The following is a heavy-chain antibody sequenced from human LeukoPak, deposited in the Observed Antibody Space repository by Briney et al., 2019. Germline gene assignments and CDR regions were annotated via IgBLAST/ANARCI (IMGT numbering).Heavy chain of an antibody. CDR1: GFTFSIYD. J-gene: IGHJ6*02. Sequence: GGSLRLSCAATGFTFSIYDMHWVRQATGKGLEWVSAIGTAGDTYYPGSVKGRFTISRENAKNSLYLQMNSLRAGDTAVYYCARAGRRQGRSGYYYYYYGMDVWGQGTTVTVSS. CDR3: ARAGRRQGRSGYYYYYYGMDV. CDR2: IGTAGDT. V-gene: IGHV3-13*01. D-gene: IGHD3-10*01.